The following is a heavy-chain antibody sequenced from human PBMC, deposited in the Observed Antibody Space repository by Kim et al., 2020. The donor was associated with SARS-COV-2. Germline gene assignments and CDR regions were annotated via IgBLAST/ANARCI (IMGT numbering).Heavy chain of an antibody. CDR3: AKGGNMIVVRVDAFDI. CDR2: ISGSGGST. V-gene: IGHV3-23*01. Sequence: GGSLRLSCAASGFTFSSYAMSWVRQAPGKGLEWVSAISGSGGSTYYADSVKGRFTISRDNSKNTLYLQMNSLRAEDTAVYYCAKGGNMIVVRVDAFDIWGQGTMVTVSS. D-gene: IGHD3-22*01. CDR1: GFTFSSYA. J-gene: IGHJ3*02.